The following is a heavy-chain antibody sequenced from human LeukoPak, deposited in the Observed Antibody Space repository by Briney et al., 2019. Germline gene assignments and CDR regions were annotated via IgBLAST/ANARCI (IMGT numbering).Heavy chain of an antibody. D-gene: IGHD2-2*01. J-gene: IGHJ4*02. Sequence: GESLKISCKGSGYSFNTYWIGWVRQMPGKGLEWMGIIYPGDSDTRYSPSFQGQVTISADRSISTAYLQWSSLKASDTAIYYCAKIDRQYCSRSSCYALDYWGQGTQVTVSS. CDR3: AKIDRQYCSRSSCYALDY. V-gene: IGHV5-51*01. CDR1: GYSFNTYW. CDR2: IYPGDSDT.